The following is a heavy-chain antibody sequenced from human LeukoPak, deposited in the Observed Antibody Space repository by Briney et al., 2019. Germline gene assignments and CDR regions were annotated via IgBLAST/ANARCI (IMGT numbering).Heavy chain of an antibody. V-gene: IGHV4-34*01. J-gene: IGHJ4*02. D-gene: IGHD6-19*01. Sequence: SETLSLTCAVYGGSFSGYYWSWIRQPPGKGLGWIGEINYSGSTNYNPSLKSRVTISVDTSKNQFSLKLSSVTAADTAVYYCASLYRVAVASGDYWGQGTLVTVSS. CDR3: ASLYRVAVASGDY. CDR2: INYSGST. CDR1: GGSFSGYY.